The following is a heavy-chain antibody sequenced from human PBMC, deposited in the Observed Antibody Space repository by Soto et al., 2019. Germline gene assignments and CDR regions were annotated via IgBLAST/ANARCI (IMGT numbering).Heavy chain of an antibody. CDR2: ISGHNGNT. CDR1: GYTFTNHG. V-gene: IGHV1-18*04. J-gene: IGHJ4*02. Sequence: ASVKVSCKASGYTFTNHGISWVRQAPGQGLEWLGWISGHNGNTKYAQRLKGRVTMTADTSTSTAYMELRSLRSDDTAVYYCARDLYPLAYYVDFWGQGTLVTVSS. CDR3: ARDLYPLAYYVDF. D-gene: IGHD2-8*01.